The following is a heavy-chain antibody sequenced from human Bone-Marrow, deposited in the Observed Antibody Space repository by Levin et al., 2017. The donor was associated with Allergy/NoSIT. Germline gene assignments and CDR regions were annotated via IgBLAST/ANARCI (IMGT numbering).Heavy chain of an antibody. Sequence: SVKVSCKASGGTFSSYTISWVRQAPGQGLEWMGRIIPILGIANYAQKFQGRVTITADKSTSTAYMELSSLRSEDTAVYYCARGGADDSSGFYLTNYYYYGMDVWGQGTTVTVSS. CDR2: IIPILGIA. CDR1: GGTFSSYT. CDR3: ARGGADDSSGFYLTNYYYYGMDV. V-gene: IGHV1-69*02. J-gene: IGHJ6*02. D-gene: IGHD3-22*01.